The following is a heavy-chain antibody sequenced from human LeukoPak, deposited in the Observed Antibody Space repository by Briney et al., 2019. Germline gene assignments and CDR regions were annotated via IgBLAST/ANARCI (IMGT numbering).Heavy chain of an antibody. V-gene: IGHV3-7*01. J-gene: IGHJ4*02. CDR2: IKQDGSEK. Sequence: GGSLILFCAACGFTISSYCMSGVRRAPGKGVEGVANIKQDGSEKYYVDSVKGRFTISRDNAKNSLYLQMNSLRAEDTALYYCASGRQLGYWGQGTLVTVSS. D-gene: IGHD3-16*01. CDR1: GFTISSYC. CDR3: ASGRQLGY.